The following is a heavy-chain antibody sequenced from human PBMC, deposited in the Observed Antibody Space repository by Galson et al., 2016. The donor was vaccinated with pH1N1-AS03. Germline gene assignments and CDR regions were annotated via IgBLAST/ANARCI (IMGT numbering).Heavy chain of an antibody. Sequence: SLRLSCAASGLTFSSYAIHWVRQAPGKGLDWVAVIWHDGNTQYYADSVKGRFIISRDNSKNTLYLQMNSLRAEDTAVYYCARDRHYYDYIWGTYRYDWYFDLWGRGTLVTVSS. CDR1: GLTFSSYA. CDR3: ARDRHYYDYIWGTYRYDWYFDL. D-gene: IGHD3-16*02. V-gene: IGHV3-33*01. CDR2: IWHDGNTQ. J-gene: IGHJ2*01.